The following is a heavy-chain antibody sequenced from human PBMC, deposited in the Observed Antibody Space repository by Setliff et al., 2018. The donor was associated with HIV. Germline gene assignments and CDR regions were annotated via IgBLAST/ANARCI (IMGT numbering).Heavy chain of an antibody. CDR1: GFTFSSYA. V-gene: IGHV3-64*01. D-gene: IGHD6-6*01. Sequence: LKISCAASGFTFSSYAMHWVRQAPGKGLEYVSSISSNGGNTYYASSLKGRFTISRDNSKNTLYLQMGSLRAEDMAVYYCARDASISSPHGAFDIWGQGTMVTVSS. CDR2: ISSNGGNT. J-gene: IGHJ3*02. CDR3: ARDASISSPHGAFDI.